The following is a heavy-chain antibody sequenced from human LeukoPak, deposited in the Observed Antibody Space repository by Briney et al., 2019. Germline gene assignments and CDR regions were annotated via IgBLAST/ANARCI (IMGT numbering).Heavy chain of an antibody. CDR3: ASLDTAKQPLANH. V-gene: IGHV3-7*03. CDR2: IREERGQE. J-gene: IGHJ5*02. Sequence: GGSLRLSCAASGFTLSDYYMSWVRQAPGKGLEWVANIREERGQEYYVDSVKGRFTISKNSAKNSLYLQMNTLRVEDTAMYYCASLDTAKQPLANHWGQGTLVTVSS. CDR1: GFTLSDYY. D-gene: IGHD5-18*01.